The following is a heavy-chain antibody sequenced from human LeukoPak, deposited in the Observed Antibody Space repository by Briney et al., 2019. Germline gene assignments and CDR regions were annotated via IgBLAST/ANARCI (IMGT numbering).Heavy chain of an antibody. D-gene: IGHD6-19*01. CDR2: IKPDGNER. Sequence: HPGGSLRLSCAASGFTFNTYWISWVRQAPGKGLQWVANIKPDGNERYYVDYVKGRFTISGDNARSSLYLQMNSLRVEDTAIYYCARRQWTAFDFWGQGTMVTVSS. CDR1: GFTFNTYW. J-gene: IGHJ3*01. V-gene: IGHV3-7*01. CDR3: ARRQWTAFDF.